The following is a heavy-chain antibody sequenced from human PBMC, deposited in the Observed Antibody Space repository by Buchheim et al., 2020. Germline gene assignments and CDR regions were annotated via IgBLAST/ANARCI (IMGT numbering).Heavy chain of an antibody. Sequence: QVQLVQSGAEVKKPGASVKVSCKASGFTLTGYYMHWVRQAPGQGLEWMGWINPDSGGTNYAQKIQGRVTMTRDTSINPAYIELSSLTSDDSAVYYCARTSSFDYWGQRTL. CDR1: GFTLTGYY. J-gene: IGHJ4*02. V-gene: IGHV1-2*02. CDR2: INPDSGGT. CDR3: ARTSSFDY.